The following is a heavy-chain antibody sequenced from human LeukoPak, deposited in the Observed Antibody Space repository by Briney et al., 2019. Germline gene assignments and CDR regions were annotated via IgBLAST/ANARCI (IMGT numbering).Heavy chain of an antibody. CDR1: GFTFSNDG. D-gene: IGHD3/OR15-3a*01. V-gene: IGHV3-23*01. J-gene: IGHJ3*01. CDR2: ISRSGGST. CDR3: ARKGAGLDAFDL. Sequence: GGSLRLSCAASGFTFSNDGMSWVRQAPGKGLEWVSSISRSGGSTHYADSVKGRFVISRDTSKNTLHLQMNSLTAGDTAVYYCARKGAGLDAFDLWGQGTVVTVSS.